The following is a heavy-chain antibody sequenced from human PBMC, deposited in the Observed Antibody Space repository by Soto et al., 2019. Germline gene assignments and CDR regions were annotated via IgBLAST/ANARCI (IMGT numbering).Heavy chain of an antibody. CDR3: VRRHVSVTGIDWFDP. Sequence: QVQLVQSGTEVNQPGASVKVSCKASGYTFSDYGIHWVRQAPGQRLEWMGWINAANGDTIYALKFQGRVTITRDTAASTANMDLSSLRSEDRAVYYGVRRHVSVTGIDWFDPWGQGTLVSVSS. CDR2: INAANGDT. D-gene: IGHD4-4*01. J-gene: IGHJ5*02. V-gene: IGHV1-3*01. CDR1: GYTFSDYG.